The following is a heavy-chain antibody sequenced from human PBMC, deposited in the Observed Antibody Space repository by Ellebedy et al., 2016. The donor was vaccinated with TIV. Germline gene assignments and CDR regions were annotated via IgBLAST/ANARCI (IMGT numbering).Heavy chain of an antibody. J-gene: IGHJ3*02. V-gene: IGHV1-18*01. D-gene: IGHD1-26*01. CDR3: ARDSGTYPRAAYDI. Sequence: ASVKVSCKASGYTFTSYGISWVRQAPGQGLEWMGWITGYNGDTNYAQQFQGRVTMTTDTSTMTAYMELRSLRSDDTAVYYCARDSGTYPRAAYDIWGQGTVVTVSS. CDR2: ITGYNGDT. CDR1: GYTFTSYG.